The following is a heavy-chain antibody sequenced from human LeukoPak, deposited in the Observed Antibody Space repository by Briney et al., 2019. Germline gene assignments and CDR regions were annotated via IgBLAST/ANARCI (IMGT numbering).Heavy chain of an antibody. V-gene: IGHV3-23*01. CDR3: AKERQLLWFGELLTDNWFDP. CDR2: ISGSGGST. Sequence: GGSLRLSCAASGFTFSSYAMSWVRQAPGKGLEWVSAISGSGGSTYYADSVKGRFTISRDNSKNTLYLQMNSLRAEDTAVYYCAKERQLLWFGELLTDNWFDPWGQGTPVTVSS. CDR1: GFTFSSYA. J-gene: IGHJ5*02. D-gene: IGHD3-10*01.